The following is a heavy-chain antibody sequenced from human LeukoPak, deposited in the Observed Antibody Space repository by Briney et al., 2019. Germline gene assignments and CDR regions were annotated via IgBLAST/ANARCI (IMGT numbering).Heavy chain of an antibody. CDR2: IYYSGST. Sequence: PSETLSLTCTVSGGSISSHYWSWIRQPPGKGLEWIGYIYYSGSTNYNPSLKSRVTISVDTSKNQFSLKLSSVTAADTAVYYCPRGHYDFWSGYPESKAYYMDVWGKGTTVTVSS. CDR1: GGSISSHY. J-gene: IGHJ6*03. D-gene: IGHD3-3*01. CDR3: PRGHYDFWSGYPESKAYYMDV. V-gene: IGHV4-59*11.